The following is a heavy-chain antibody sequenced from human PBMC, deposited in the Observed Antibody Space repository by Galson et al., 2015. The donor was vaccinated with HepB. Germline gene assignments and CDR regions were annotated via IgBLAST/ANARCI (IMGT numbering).Heavy chain of an antibody. CDR1: GYTFTGYY. D-gene: IGHD2-2*01. CDR2: INPNSGGT. CDR3: ARDQCSSTSCSSYYYYYMDV. J-gene: IGHJ6*03. V-gene: IGHV1-2*02. Sequence: SVKVSCKASGYTFTGYYMHWVRQAPGQGLEWMGWINPNSGGTNYAQKFQGRVTMTRDTSISTAYMELSRLRSDDTAVYYCARDQCSSTSCSSYYYYYMDVWGKGTTVTVSS.